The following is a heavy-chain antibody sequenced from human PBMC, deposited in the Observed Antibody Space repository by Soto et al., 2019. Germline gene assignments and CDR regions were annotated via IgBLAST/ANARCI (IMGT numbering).Heavy chain of an antibody. D-gene: IGHD6-19*01. Sequence: ASVKVSCKVSGYTLTELSMHWVRQAPGKGLEWMGGFDPEDGETIYAQKFQGRVTMTEDTSTDTAYMELSSLRSEDTAVYYCATDGYSSGWLGIEYFQHWGQGTLVTVSS. V-gene: IGHV1-24*01. CDR2: FDPEDGET. CDR1: GYTLTELS. J-gene: IGHJ1*01. CDR3: ATDGYSSGWLGIEYFQH.